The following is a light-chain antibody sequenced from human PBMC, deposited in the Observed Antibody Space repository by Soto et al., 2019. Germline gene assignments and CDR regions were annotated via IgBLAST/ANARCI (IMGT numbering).Light chain of an antibody. V-gene: IGLV2-14*01. J-gene: IGLJ1*01. Sequence: QSALTQPASVSGSPGQSITISCTGTSNDVGGYNYVSWYQQHPGKVPKLMIYEVSNRPSGVSTRFSASKSAYTASLTISGLQAEDEADYYCSSFTTNYFYVFGPGTKLTVL. CDR1: SNDVGGYNY. CDR2: EVS. CDR3: SSFTTNYFYV.